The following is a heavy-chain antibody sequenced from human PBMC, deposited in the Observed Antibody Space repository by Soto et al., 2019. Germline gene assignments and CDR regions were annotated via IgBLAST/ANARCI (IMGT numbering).Heavy chain of an antibody. CDR1: GFTFSSYA. V-gene: IGHV3-23*01. CDR2: ISGSGGST. CDR3: AKDLKGYPPEYFHH. D-gene: IGHD6-13*01. J-gene: IGHJ1*01. Sequence: GSLRLSCAASGFTFSSYAMSWVRQAPGKGLEWVSGISGSGGSTYYADSVKGRFTISRDKSKNTLYLQMNSLRAEDTAVYYCAKDLKGYPPEYFHHWGQGTLVTVSS.